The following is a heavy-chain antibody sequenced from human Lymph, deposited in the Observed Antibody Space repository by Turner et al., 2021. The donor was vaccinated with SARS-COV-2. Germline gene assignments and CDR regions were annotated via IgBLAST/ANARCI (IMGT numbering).Heavy chain of an antibody. CDR2: SYYSGST. D-gene: IGHD5-18*01. V-gene: IGHV4-39*01. Sequence: QLQLQESGPGLVKPSETLSLTCTVSGGSISSSSYYWGWIRQPPGKGLEWVGSSYYSGSTYYNPSLKSRVTISVDTSKKQFSLKLSSVTAADTAVYYCARRGYSYGSGEFPWGQGTLVTVSS. J-gene: IGHJ5*02. CDR1: GGSISSSSYY. CDR3: ARRGYSYGSGEFP.